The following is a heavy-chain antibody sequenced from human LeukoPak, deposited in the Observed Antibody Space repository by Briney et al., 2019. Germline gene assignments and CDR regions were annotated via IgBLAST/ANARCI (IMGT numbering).Heavy chain of an antibody. CDR1: GGSISSGGYY. V-gene: IGHV4-31*03. D-gene: IGHD2-2*02. CDR2: IYYSGST. CDR3: ARIYRSAYWYFNL. Sequence: SETLSLTCTVSGGSISSGGYYWSWIRQHPGKGLEWIGYIYYSGSTYYNPSLKGRVTISVDTSKNQFSLKLSSVTAADTAVYYCARIYRSAYWYFNLWGRGTLVTVSS. J-gene: IGHJ2*01.